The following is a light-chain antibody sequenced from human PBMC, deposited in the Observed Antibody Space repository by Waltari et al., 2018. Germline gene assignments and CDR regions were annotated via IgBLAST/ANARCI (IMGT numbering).Light chain of an antibody. CDR3: CSYAGGTTVL. Sequence: QSALTPPASVFGSLGQMTTTPRSGASSNAGSYNLVSWYQQNPGKAPKLMIYEVTKRPSGVSNRFSGSKTGNTASLTISGLQAEDEADYYCCSYAGGTTVLFGGGTKLNVL. J-gene: IGLJ2*01. CDR1: SSNAGSYNL. CDR2: EVT. V-gene: IGLV2-23*02.